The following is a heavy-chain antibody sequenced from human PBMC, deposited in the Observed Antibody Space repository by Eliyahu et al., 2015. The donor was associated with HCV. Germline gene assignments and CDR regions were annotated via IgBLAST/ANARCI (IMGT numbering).Heavy chain of an antibody. D-gene: IGHD3-3*01. CDR2: INSDGSST. V-gene: IGHV3-74*01. CDR3: ARDGAWYDFWSGYESGVDV. Sequence: EVQLVESGGGLVQPGGSLRLSCAASGFTFSSYWMHWVRQAPGKGLVWVSRINSDGSSTNYADSVKGRFTISRDNAKNTLYLQMNSLRAEDTAVYYCARDGAWYDFWSGYESGVDVWGQGTTVTVSS. J-gene: IGHJ6*02. CDR1: GFTFSSYW.